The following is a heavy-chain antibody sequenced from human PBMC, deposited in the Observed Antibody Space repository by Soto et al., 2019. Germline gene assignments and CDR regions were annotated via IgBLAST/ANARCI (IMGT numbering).Heavy chain of an antibody. J-gene: IGHJ6*02. CDR3: ARNYYDSSGYYYSPGYYGMDV. V-gene: IGHV3-23*01. CDR2: ISGSGGST. D-gene: IGHD3-22*01. Sequence: EVQLLESGGGLVQPGGSLRLSCAASGITFSSYAMSWVRQAPGKGLEWVSAISGSGGSTFYADSVKGRFTISRDNSKNTQYLQMNSLRAEDTAVYYCARNYYDSSGYYYSPGYYGMDVWGQGTTVTVSS. CDR1: GITFSSYA.